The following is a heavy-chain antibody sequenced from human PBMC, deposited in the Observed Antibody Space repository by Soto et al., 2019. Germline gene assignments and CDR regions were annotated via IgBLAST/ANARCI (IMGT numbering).Heavy chain of an antibody. Sequence: PSETLSLTCAVYGGSFSGYYWSWIRQPPGKGLEWIGEINHSGSTNYNPSLKSRVTISVDTSKNQFSLKLSSVTAADTAVYYCARSMAVFITHYYYYYVMDVWGQGSTVTGSS. D-gene: IGHD3-22*01. CDR1: GGSFSGYY. CDR2: INHSGST. CDR3: ARSMAVFITHYYYYYVMDV. V-gene: IGHV4-34*01. J-gene: IGHJ6*02.